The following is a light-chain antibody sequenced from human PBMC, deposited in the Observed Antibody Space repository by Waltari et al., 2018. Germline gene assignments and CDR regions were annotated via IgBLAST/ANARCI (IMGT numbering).Light chain of an antibody. CDR3: QQYGGSPPFT. J-gene: IGKJ3*01. V-gene: IGKV3-20*01. CDR1: QSVSSSY. Sequence: EIVLTQSPGTLSLSPGDRATLSCRASQSVSSSYLAWYQQKPGQAPRLLMYGVSHRAAGIPDRFSGSGSGTDFTLTISRLEPEDFAVYYCQQYGGSPPFTFGPGTKVDI. CDR2: GVS.